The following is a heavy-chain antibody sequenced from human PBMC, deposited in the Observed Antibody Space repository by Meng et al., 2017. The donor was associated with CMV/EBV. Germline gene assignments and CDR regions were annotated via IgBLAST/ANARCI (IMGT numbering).Heavy chain of an antibody. J-gene: IGHJ5*02. Sequence: ASVKVSCKASGYTFNGYYMHWVRQAPGQGLEWMGWINPNSGGTNYAQKFQGRVTMTRDTSISTAYMELSRLSSAATAVSYFATEAIVVLPAATYNWFDPWGQGTLVTVSS. CDR2: INPNSGGT. CDR1: GYTFNGYY. V-gene: IGHV1-2*02. CDR3: ATEAIVVLPAATYNWFDP. D-gene: IGHD2-2*01.